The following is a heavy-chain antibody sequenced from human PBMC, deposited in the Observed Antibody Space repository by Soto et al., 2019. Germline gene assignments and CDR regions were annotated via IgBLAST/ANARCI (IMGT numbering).Heavy chain of an antibody. Sequence: PGGSLRLSCAASGFTFSCYAMHWVRQSPGKGLEWVAVISYDGSNKYYADSVKGRFTISRDNSKNTLYLQMNSLRAEDTAVYYCARDWSSSGHYYGMDVWGQGTTVTVSS. CDR2: ISYDGSNK. J-gene: IGHJ6*02. CDR3: ARDWSSSGHYYGMDV. D-gene: IGHD6-13*01. V-gene: IGHV3-30-3*01. CDR1: GFTFSCYA.